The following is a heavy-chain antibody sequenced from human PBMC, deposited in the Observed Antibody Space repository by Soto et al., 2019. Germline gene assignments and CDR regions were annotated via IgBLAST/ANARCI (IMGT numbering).Heavy chain of an antibody. CDR1: GGSISSSNW. J-gene: IGHJ6*02. CDR2: IYHSGST. CDR3: ARIIMAAVAGTGEGVTHYYYGMDV. V-gene: IGHV4-4*02. Sequence: QVQLQESGPGLVKPSGTLSLTCAVSGGSISSSNWWSWVRQPPGKGLEWIGEIYHSGSTNYNPSLKSRVTISVDKSKNQFSLKLSSVTAADTAVYYCARIIMAAVAGTGEGVTHYYYGMDVWGQGTTVTVSS. D-gene: IGHD6-19*01.